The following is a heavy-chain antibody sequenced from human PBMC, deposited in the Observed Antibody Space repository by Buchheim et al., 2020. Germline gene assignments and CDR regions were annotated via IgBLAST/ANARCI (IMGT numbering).Heavy chain of an antibody. CDR3: ATRGGYSSGWYVADYFDY. CDR1: GFTFSDYY. CDR2: ISSSSSYT. D-gene: IGHD6-19*01. V-gene: IGHV3-11*06. Sequence: QVQLVESGGGLVKPGGSLRLSCAASGFTFSDYYMSWIRQAPGKGLEWVSYISSSSSYTNYADSVKGRLTISRDNAKNSLSLQMNSLRAEDTAVYYYATRGGYSSGWYVADYFDYWGQGTL. J-gene: IGHJ4*02.